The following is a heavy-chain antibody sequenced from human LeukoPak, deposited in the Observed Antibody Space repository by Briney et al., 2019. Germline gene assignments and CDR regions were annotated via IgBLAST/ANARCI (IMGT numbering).Heavy chain of an antibody. CDR1: GFTFSTYA. D-gene: IGHD6-6*01. CDR2: VSGTGGRT. V-gene: IGHV3-23*01. Sequence: GGSLRLSCAASGFTFSTYAMSWVRQAPGKGLEWVSIVSGTGGRTYYADSVKGRFTISRDNSKNTLYLQMNSLRAEDTALYYCVKASSSSPQYNWFDAWGQGTLVTVSS. CDR3: VKASSSSPQYNWFDA. J-gene: IGHJ5*02.